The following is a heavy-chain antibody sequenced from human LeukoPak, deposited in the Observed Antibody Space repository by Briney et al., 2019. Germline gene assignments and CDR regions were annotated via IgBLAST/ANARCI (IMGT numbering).Heavy chain of an antibody. CDR3: AIDFWSGYSDY. J-gene: IGHJ4*02. Sequence: GGSLRLSCAASGFTFGSYAMGWVRRAPEKGLEWVSAISSSGASKYYADSVKGRFTISRDNSKNMLYLQMNSLRVEDTAVYYCAIDFWSGYSDYWGEGTLVTVSS. V-gene: IGHV3-23*01. D-gene: IGHD3-3*01. CDR1: GFTFGSYA. CDR2: ISSSGASK.